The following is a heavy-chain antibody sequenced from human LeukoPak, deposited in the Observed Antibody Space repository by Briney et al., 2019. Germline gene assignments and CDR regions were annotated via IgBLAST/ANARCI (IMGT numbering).Heavy chain of an antibody. CDR2: IYHSGST. D-gene: IGHD2-15*01. CDR1: GGSISSNNW. Sequence: SETLSLTCGVSGGSISSNNWWTWVRQPPGKGLEWIGEIYHSGSTNYNPSLKSRVTISVDTSKNQFSLKLSSVTAADTAVYYCARHRIVVQRDRPHNMDVWGKGTTVTVSS. CDR3: ARHRIVVQRDRPHNMDV. V-gene: IGHV4-4*02. J-gene: IGHJ6*03.